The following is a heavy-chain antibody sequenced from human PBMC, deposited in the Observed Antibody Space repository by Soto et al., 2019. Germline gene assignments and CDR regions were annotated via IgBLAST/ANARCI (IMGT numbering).Heavy chain of an antibody. J-gene: IGHJ6*03. CDR3: AGGISAGEFLEWLCGYMDF. Sequence: SSVKVSCKASGYTFTSYDINWVRQATGQGLEWMGWMNPNSGNTGYAQKFQGRVTMTRNTSISTAYMELSSLRSEDTAVYYCAGGISAGEFLEWLCGYMDFWDKGTTVTASS. D-gene: IGHD3-3*01. CDR2: MNPNSGNT. CDR1: GYTFTSYD. V-gene: IGHV1-8*01.